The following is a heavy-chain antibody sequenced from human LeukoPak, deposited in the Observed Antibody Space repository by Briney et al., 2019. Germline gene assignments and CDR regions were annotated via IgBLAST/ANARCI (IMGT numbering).Heavy chain of an antibody. V-gene: IGHV4-39*07. Sequence: SETLSLTCTVSGGSISSSSYYWGWIRQPPGKGLEWIGSIYYSGSTYYNPSLKSRVTIPVDRSKNQFSLKLSSVTAADTAVYYCARESSGVRGVIPFDYWGQGTLVTVSS. CDR2: IYYSGST. CDR1: GGSISSSSYY. D-gene: IGHD3-10*01. CDR3: ARESSGVRGVIPFDY. J-gene: IGHJ4*02.